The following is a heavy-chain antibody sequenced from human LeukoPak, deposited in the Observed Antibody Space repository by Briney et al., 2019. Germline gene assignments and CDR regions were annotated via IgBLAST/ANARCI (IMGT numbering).Heavy chain of an antibody. D-gene: IGHD6-13*01. J-gene: IGHJ4*02. Sequence: DPGGSLRLSCAASGLTFSSYAMSWVRQAPGKGLEWVSAISGSGDSTYYGDSVKGRFTISRDNSKNTLYLQMNSLRAEDTAVYYCAKTRPLDSSSWSHGDYWGQGTLVTVSS. V-gene: IGHV3-23*01. CDR3: AKTRPLDSSSWSHGDY. CDR1: GLTFSSYA. CDR2: ISGSGDST.